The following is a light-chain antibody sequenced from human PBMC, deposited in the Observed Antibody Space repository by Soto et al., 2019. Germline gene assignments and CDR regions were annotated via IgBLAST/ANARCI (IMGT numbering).Light chain of an antibody. CDR1: QGISSA. Sequence: AIQLTQSPSSLSASVGDRVSITCRASQGISSALAWYQHKPWKPPKLLIYDASSLQSGVPSRFSGSESGTDCTLTISSLQPDDFAIYYCQQLNTFPFTFGQGTRLEIK. V-gene: IGKV1-13*02. J-gene: IGKJ5*01. CDR3: QQLNTFPFT. CDR2: DAS.